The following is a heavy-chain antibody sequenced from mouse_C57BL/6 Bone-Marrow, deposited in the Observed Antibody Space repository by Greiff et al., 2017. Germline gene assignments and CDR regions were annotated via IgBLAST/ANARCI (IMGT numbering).Heavy chain of an antibody. V-gene: IGHV3-6*01. Sequence: EVQVVESGPGLVKPSQSLSLTCSVTGYSITSGYYWNWIRQFPGNKLEWMGYISYDGSNNYNPSLKNRISITRDTSKNQFFLKLNSVTTEDTATYYCARAPSTVVDFDYWGQGTTLTVSS. CDR1: GYSITSGYY. CDR3: ARAPSTVVDFDY. D-gene: IGHD1-1*01. CDR2: ISYDGSN. J-gene: IGHJ2*01.